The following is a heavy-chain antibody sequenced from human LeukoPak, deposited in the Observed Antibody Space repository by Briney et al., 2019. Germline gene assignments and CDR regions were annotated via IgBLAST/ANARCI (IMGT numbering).Heavy chain of an antibody. J-gene: IGHJ4*02. CDR3: ARASSSPSPWDY. Sequence: ASVKVSCKASGYTFTGYYMHWVRQAPGQGLEWMGWINPNSGGTNYAQRFQGRVTMTRDTSISTAYMELSRLRSDDTAVYYCARASSSPSPWDYWGQGTLVTVSS. V-gene: IGHV1-2*02. D-gene: IGHD6-6*01. CDR2: INPNSGGT. CDR1: GYTFTGYY.